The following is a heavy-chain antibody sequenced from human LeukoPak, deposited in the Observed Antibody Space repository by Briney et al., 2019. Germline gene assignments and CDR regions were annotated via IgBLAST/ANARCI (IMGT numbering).Heavy chain of an antibody. J-gene: IGHJ4*02. V-gene: IGHV3-30-3*02. D-gene: IGHD2-2*01. Sequence: GRSLRLSCAASGFTFRSYAMHWVRQAPGKGLEWVAVISYDGRNKYYADSVKGRFTISRDNSKNTLYLQMNSLRAEDTAVYYCAKSHEIVVVPYYYFDYWGQGTLVTVSS. CDR3: AKSHEIVVVPYYYFDY. CDR2: ISYDGRNK. CDR1: GFTFRSYA.